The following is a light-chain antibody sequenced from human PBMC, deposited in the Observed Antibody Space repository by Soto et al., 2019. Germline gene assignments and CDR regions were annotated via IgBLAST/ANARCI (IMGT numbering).Light chain of an antibody. J-gene: IGLJ3*02. CDR1: SSDVGGYNY. V-gene: IGLV2-14*01. CDR3: SSYTSSTTWV. Sequence: QSALTQPASVSGSPGQSITISCTGTSSDVGGYNYVSWFQQHPGKAPKLMIYEVTNRPSGVSDRFSGSKSDNTASLTISGLLAEDEADYYCSSYTSSTTWVFGGGTQLTVL. CDR2: EVT.